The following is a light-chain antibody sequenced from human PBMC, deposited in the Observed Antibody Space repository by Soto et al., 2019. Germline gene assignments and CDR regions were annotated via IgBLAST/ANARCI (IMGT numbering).Light chain of an antibody. CDR2: GAS. CDR1: QSVSSN. V-gene: IGKV3D-15*01. J-gene: IGKJ1*01. CDR3: QQYNNWPRT. Sequence: EIVMTQSPATLSVSPGERATLSCRASQSVSSNLAWYQQTPGQAPSLLIYGASSRATGIPDRFSGSGSGTEFTLTISSLQSEDFALYYCQQYNNWPRTFGQGTKVDNK.